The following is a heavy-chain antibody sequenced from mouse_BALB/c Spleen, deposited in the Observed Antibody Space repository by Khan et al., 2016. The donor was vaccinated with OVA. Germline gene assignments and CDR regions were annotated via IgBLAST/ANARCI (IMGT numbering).Heavy chain of an antibody. CDR2: VSTGGGST. CDR3: TRLAYYYDSEGFAY. Sequence: EVELVESGGDLVKPGGSLKLSCAASGFTFSTYGMSWVRQTPDKRLEWVATVSTGGGSTYYPDSVKGRFTISRDNAKNTLCMQMSGQKSEDTAMFYSTRLAYYYDSEGFAYWGQGTLVTVSA. V-gene: IGHV5-6*01. J-gene: IGHJ3*01. CDR1: GFTFSTYG. D-gene: IGHD1-1*01.